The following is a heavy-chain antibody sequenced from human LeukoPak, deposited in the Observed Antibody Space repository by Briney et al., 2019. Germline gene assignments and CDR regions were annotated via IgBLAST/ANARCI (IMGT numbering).Heavy chain of an antibody. J-gene: IGHJ4*02. V-gene: IGHV3-23*01. D-gene: IGHD3-22*01. CDR2: ISGNSGRT. CDR3: ARDPYDSSWGLCYFDY. Sequence: PGGSLGLSCAASGFTFSSYAMSWVRQAPGKGLEWVSSISGNSGRTYYADSVKGRFSISRDNSNNSLYLQMISLRTEDTAVYYCARDPYDSSWGLCYFDYWGQGNLVTVSS. CDR1: GFTFSSYA.